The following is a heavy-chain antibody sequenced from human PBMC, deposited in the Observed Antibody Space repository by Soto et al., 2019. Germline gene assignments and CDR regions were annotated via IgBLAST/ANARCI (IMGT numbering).Heavy chain of an antibody. D-gene: IGHD3-22*01. J-gene: IGHJ4*02. CDR1: GYSISSGYY. CDR3: ARDADISGYYYPFDC. CDR2: IHHSGST. V-gene: IGHV4-38-2*02. Sequence: SETLSLTCAVSGYSISSGYYWGWIRQPPGKGLEWIGSIHHSGSTYYSPSLKSRVTISVDTSKNQFSLNLSSVTAADTAVYYCARDADISGYYYPFDCWGQGTLVTVSS.